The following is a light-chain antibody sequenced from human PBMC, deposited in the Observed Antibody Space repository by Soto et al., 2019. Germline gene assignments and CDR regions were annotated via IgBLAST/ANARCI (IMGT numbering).Light chain of an antibody. CDR3: QQRSNWPRGT. CDR2: GAS. CDR1: QSVSNNY. Sequence: EIVLTQSPGTLSLSPGERATLSCRASQSVSNNYLAWYQQKPGQAPRLLIYGASSRATGIPDRFSGSGSGTDFTLTISSLEPEDFAVYYCQQRSNWPRGTFGQGTKVDIK. V-gene: IGKV3D-20*02. J-gene: IGKJ1*01.